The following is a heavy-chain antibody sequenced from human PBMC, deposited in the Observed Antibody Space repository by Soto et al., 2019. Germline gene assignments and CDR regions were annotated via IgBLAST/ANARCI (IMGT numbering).Heavy chain of an antibody. J-gene: IGHJ4*02. Sequence: PGGSLRLSCAASGFTFSRYDFHWVRQPPGKGLEWLAVISIDGKTKYYADSVKGRFTISRDNSKSTLYLDMNSLRGDDTAVYYCARDFVLGAPDYIDYWGKGTLVTVSS. CDR2: ISIDGKTK. V-gene: IGHV3-30*04. CDR3: ARDFVLGAPDYIDY. D-gene: IGHD1-26*01. CDR1: GFTFSRYD.